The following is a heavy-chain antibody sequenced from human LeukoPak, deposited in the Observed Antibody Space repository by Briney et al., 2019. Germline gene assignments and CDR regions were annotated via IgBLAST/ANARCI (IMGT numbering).Heavy chain of an antibody. Sequence: PSELLSFTLTVPGGSISSYYWSWIRQPPGKGPEWIGYIYYSGSTPYNPSLKSRVTISVDTSKDQFTLKLSSVTAADTAVYYGARVGCSSTSCYVPYWYFDLWGRGTLVTVSS. D-gene: IGHD2-2*01. CDR3: ARVGCSSTSCYVPYWYFDL. V-gene: IGHV4-59*01. J-gene: IGHJ2*01. CDR2: IYYSGST. CDR1: GGSISSYY.